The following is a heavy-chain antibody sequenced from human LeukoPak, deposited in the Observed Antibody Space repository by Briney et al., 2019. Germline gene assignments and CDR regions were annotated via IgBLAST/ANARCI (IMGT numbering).Heavy chain of an antibody. J-gene: IGHJ4*02. CDR3: ATGRLTIFGVVIRLDY. V-gene: IGHV1-24*01. Sequence: ASVKVSCKVSGYTLTELSMHWVRQAPGKGLEWMGDFDPEDGETIYAQKFQGRVTMTEDTSTDTAYMELSSLRSEDTAVYYCATGRLTIFGVVIRLDYWGQGTLVTVSS. CDR1: GYTLTELS. D-gene: IGHD3-3*01. CDR2: FDPEDGET.